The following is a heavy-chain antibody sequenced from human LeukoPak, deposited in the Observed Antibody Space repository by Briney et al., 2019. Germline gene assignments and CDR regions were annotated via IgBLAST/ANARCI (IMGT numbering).Heavy chain of an antibody. D-gene: IGHD6-13*01. CDR2: IYHSGST. V-gene: IGHV4-39*07. CDR1: GGSITSSSYY. Sequence: SETLSLTCTVSGGSITSSSYYCGWIRQPPGKGLEWIGCIYHSGSTYYNPSLKSRVTISVDTSKNQFSLKLSSVPAADTAVYYCASIGKQLVGYYYYYYMDVWGKGTTVTVSS. CDR3: ASIGKQLVGYYYYYYMDV. J-gene: IGHJ6*03.